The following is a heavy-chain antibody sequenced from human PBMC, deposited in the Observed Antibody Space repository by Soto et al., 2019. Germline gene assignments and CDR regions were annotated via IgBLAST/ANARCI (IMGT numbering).Heavy chain of an antibody. CDR1: GASISYGGFS. J-gene: IGHJ4*02. V-gene: IGHV4-30-2*06. CDR3: VRGGGYDPFDY. CDR2: ISHLENT. D-gene: IGHD5-12*01. Sequence: PSETLSLTCTVSGASISYGGFSWSWIRQSPGKGLEWIGYISHLENTYFHPSFKSRLTMSIDGGRNQFSLNLSSVTAADRAVYYCVRGGGYDPFDYWGQGVLVTSPQ.